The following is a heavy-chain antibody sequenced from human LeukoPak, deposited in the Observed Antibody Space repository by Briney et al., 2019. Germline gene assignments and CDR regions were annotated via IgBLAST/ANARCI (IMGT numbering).Heavy chain of an antibody. Sequence: ASVKVSCKASGYTFTGYYMHLVRQAPGQGLEWMGRINPNSGGTNYAQKFQGRVTMTRDTSISTAYMELSRLRSDDTAVYYCARDLVHGSGTPTNYYFYYYMDVWGKGTTFTVSS. CDR1: GYTFTGYY. CDR3: ARDLVHGSGTPTNYYFYYYMDV. V-gene: IGHV1-2*06. D-gene: IGHD3-10*01. J-gene: IGHJ6*03. CDR2: INPNSGGT.